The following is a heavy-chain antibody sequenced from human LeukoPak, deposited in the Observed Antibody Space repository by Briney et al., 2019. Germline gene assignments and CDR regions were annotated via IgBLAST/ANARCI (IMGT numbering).Heavy chain of an antibody. CDR1: GYTFTSYG. V-gene: IGHV1-18*01. Sequence: ASVKVSCKASGYTFTSYGISWVRQAPGQGLEWMGWISAYNGNTNYAQKLQGRVTMTTDTSTSTAYMELRSLRSDDTAVYYCARGSRYQLRGDAFDIWGQGTMVTVSS. CDR2: ISAYNGNT. CDR3: ARGSRYQLRGDAFDI. D-gene: IGHD2-2*01. J-gene: IGHJ3*02.